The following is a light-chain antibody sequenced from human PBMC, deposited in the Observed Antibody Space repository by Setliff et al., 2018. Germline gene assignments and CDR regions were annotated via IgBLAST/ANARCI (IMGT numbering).Light chain of an antibody. CDR2: EVS. Sequence: QSALTQPPSASGSPGQSVTILCTGTSSDVGGYNYVSWYQQHPGKAPKLMIYEVSKRPSGVPDRFSGSKSGNTASLTVSGLQAEDEADYYCSSYAGSNNFPYVFGTGTKVTVL. CDR1: SSDVGGYNY. CDR3: SSYAGSNNFPYV. J-gene: IGLJ1*01. V-gene: IGLV2-8*01.